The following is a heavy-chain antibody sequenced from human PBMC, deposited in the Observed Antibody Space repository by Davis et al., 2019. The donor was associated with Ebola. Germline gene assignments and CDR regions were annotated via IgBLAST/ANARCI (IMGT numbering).Heavy chain of an antibody. D-gene: IGHD5-18*01. V-gene: IGHV3-9*01. CDR1: GFTFDDYA. Sequence: SLKISCAASGFTFDDYAMHWVRQAPGKGLEWVSGISWNSGSIGYADSLKGRFTISRDNAKNSLYLQMNSLRAEDTALYYCAKRGYSYGTGYYYYGMDVWGQGTTVTVSS. J-gene: IGHJ6*02. CDR3: AKRGYSYGTGYYYYGMDV. CDR2: ISWNSGSI.